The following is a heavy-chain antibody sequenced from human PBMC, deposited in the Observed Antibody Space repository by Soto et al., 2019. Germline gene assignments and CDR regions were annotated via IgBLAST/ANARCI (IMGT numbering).Heavy chain of an antibody. CDR1: EFTFSNYA. CDR3: AKHRRMYYFDY. J-gene: IGHJ4*02. V-gene: IGHV3-23*01. CDR2: ISDNGGTT. Sequence: PGGSLRLSCAASEFTFSNYAMSWVRQAPGKGLEWVSSISDNGGTTYYADSVKGRFTISRDNSKNTLYLQMNSLRAKDTAFYYFAKHRRMYYFDYRGQGALVTVSS. D-gene: IGHD3-16*02.